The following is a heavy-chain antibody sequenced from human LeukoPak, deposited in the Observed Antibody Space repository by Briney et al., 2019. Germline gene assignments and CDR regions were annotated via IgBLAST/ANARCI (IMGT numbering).Heavy chain of an antibody. CDR1: GFTFSSYS. Sequence: GGSLRLSCAASGFTFSSYSMNWVRQAPGKGLEWVSSISSSSSYIYYADSVKGRFTISRDNAKNSLYLQMNGLRAEDTAVYYCARGEPIVGATYYYYGMDVWGKGTTVTVSS. CDR3: ARGEPIVGATYYYYGMDV. CDR2: ISSSSSYI. J-gene: IGHJ6*04. D-gene: IGHD1-26*01. V-gene: IGHV3-21*01.